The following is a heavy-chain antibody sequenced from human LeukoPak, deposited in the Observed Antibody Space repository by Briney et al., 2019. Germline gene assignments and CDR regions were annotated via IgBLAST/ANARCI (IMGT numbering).Heavy chain of an antibody. V-gene: IGHV3-21*01. J-gene: IGHJ4*02. Sequence: GGSLRLSCAASGFTFSSYSMNWVRQAPGKGLEWVSSISSSSSYIYYADSVKGRFTISRDNAKNSLYLQMNSLRAEDTAVYYCARDKRGIAVAGGDYWGQGTLVTVSS. D-gene: IGHD6-19*01. CDR1: GFTFSSYS. CDR2: ISSSSSYI. CDR3: ARDKRGIAVAGGDY.